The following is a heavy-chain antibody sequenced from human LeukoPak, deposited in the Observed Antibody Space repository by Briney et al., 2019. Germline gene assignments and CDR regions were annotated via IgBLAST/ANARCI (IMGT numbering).Heavy chain of an antibody. V-gene: IGHV4-39*01. CDR1: GGSISSSSYY. J-gene: IGHJ4*02. Sequence: SETLSLTCTVSGGSISSSSYYWGWIRQPPGKGLEWIGSIYYSGSTYYNPSLKSRVTISVDTSKNQFSLKLSSVTAADTAVYYCAGWLPVREMVDYWGQGTLVTVSP. D-gene: IGHD5-24*01. CDR2: IYYSGST. CDR3: AGWLPVREMVDY.